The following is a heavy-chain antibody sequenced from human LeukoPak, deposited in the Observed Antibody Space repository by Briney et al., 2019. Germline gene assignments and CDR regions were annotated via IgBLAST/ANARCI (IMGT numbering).Heavy chain of an antibody. D-gene: IGHD3-22*01. CDR2: INGGNGDA. CDR1: GYTFTSYG. V-gene: IGHV1-3*01. CDR3: ARVPLSDNSGHYYPH. Sequence: ASVKVSCKTSGYTFTSYGMHWVRQAPGQRLEWMGWINGGNGDAKYSQKFQGRVTIIRDTSASTAYMELSSLRSEDTAVYYCARVPLSDNSGHYYPHWGQGTLVTVSS. J-gene: IGHJ1*01.